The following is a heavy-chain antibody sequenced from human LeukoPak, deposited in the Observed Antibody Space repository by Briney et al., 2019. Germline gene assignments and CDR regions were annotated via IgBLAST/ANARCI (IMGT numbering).Heavy chain of an antibody. V-gene: IGHV4-4*07. CDR1: GGSISSYY. CDR2: IYTSGST. D-gene: IGHD3-16*01. J-gene: IGHJ4*02. CDR3: ARVTWVGLGGVYFDY. Sequence: SETLSLTCTVSGGSISSYYWSWVRQPAGKGLEWIGSIYTSGSTNYNPSLKSRVTMSVDTSKNQSSLKLSSVTAAETAVYYCARVTWVGLGGVYFDYWGQGTLVTVSS.